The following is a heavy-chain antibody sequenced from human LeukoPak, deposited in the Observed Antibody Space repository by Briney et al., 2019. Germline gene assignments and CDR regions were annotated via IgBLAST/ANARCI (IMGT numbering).Heavy chain of an antibody. CDR3: TREKFDS. Sequence: PGGSLRLSCAASGFTFSSYWMSWVRQAPGKGLEWVAVASYEGTIKYYTDSAKGRFTISRDNSGNIISLQMNNLTTEDTATYYCTREKFDSWGQGALVTVSP. V-gene: IGHV3-30*03. CDR1: GFTFSSYW. CDR2: ASYEGTIK. J-gene: IGHJ5*01.